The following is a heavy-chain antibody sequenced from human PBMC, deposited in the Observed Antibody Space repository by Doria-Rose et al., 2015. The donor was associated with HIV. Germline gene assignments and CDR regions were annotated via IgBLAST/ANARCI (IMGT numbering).Heavy chain of an antibody. D-gene: IGHD3-22*01. Sequence: SYGMHWVRQAPGKGLEWVARISYDGRNKYYADSVKGRFTISRDNSKDTLYLEVNSLRAEDTAVYYCAKEVSKYYDSSGYWGALDYWGQGTLVTVSS. CDR1: SYG. V-gene: IGHV3-30*18. CDR2: ISYDGRNK. CDR3: AKEVSKYYDSSGYWGALDY. J-gene: IGHJ4*02.